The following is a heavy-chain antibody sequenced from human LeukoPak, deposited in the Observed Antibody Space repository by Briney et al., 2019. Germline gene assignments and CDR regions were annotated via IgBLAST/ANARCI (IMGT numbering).Heavy chain of an antibody. CDR1: GYTFTSYW. J-gene: IGHJ4*02. Sequence: GESLKISCKGSGYTFTSYWIGWVRQMPGKGLEWMGVIYSGDSDTTYSPSFQGQVTISADKSISTAYLQWSSLKASDTAMYYCARHQRPPSITMVRGLPDYWGQGTLVTVSS. V-gene: IGHV5-51*01. CDR2: IYSGDSDT. D-gene: IGHD3-10*01. CDR3: ARHQRPPSITMVRGLPDY.